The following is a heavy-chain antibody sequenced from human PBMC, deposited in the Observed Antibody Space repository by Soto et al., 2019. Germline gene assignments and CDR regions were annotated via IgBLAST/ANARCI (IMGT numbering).Heavy chain of an antibody. D-gene: IGHD6-19*01. CDR1: GFNLGNYN. CDR3: STQSWLPSHH. V-gene: IGHV3-30*03. J-gene: IGHJ5*02. Sequence: GSLRLSCTASGFNLGNYNVHWVRQAPGEGLKWVAVISYDASTQYFAGSVKGRFTMSRDRSNNTVYVEMNSLRTEDTAIYFCSTQSWLPSHHWGQGALVTVSS. CDR2: ISYDASTQ.